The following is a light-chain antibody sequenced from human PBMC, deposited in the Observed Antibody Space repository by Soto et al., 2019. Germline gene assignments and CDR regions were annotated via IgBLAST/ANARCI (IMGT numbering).Light chain of an antibody. V-gene: IGKV3-15*01. CDR2: DAS. CDR3: QQYNNWLWT. J-gene: IGKJ1*01. Sequence: EIVMTQSPATLSVSPGERATLSCRASQSVSRNVAWYQQKPGQAPRLLIHDASTRATGISVRFSGSGSETEFTLPISSLQSEDFAVYYCQQYNNWLWTFGQGTKVEIK. CDR1: QSVSRN.